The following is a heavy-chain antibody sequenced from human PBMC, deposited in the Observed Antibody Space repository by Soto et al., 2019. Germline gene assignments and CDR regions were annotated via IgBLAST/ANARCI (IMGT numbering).Heavy chain of an antibody. V-gene: IGHV3-23*01. CDR3: AKDLRPDGVRDFDH. Sequence: PGGSLRLSCAASGFTFTTYSLSWVRQAPGKGPEWVSGIVQDGSTKYADSVRGRFTISRDNSKNTVFLQMFSLGGEDTAVYYCAKDLRPDGVRDFDHWGQGTLVTVSS. CDR2: IVQDGST. D-gene: IGHD4-17*01. J-gene: IGHJ4*02. CDR1: GFTFTTYS.